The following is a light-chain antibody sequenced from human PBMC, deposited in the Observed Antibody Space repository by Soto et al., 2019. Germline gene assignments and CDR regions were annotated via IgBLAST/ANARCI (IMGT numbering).Light chain of an antibody. CDR2: AAS. J-gene: IGKJ5*01. Sequence: ERVMTQSPVTLSVSPGESVTLSCRASQSVGTNLACYQQKPGQAPRLLIYAASSRATGSPDRFSGGGSGTDFTLTISRLEPEDFAVYYCQQYGYSPITFGQGTRLEIK. V-gene: IGKV3-20*01. CDR1: QSVGTN. CDR3: QQYGYSPIT.